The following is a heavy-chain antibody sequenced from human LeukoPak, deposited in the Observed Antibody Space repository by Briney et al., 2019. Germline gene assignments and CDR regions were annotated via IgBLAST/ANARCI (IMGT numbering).Heavy chain of an antibody. CDR2: IYYGGST. V-gene: IGHV4-59*01. Sequence: SETLSLTCTVSGVSISSYYWSWIRQPPGKGLEWIGYIYYGGSTTYNPSLKGGVTILVDTSKNRFSLKLTCVTAADTSVYFCAKFRRQSHGSGSYYTVNDYFDYWGQGTLVTVSS. D-gene: IGHD3-10*01. CDR3: AKFRRQSHGSGSYYTVNDYFDY. CDR1: GVSISSYY. J-gene: IGHJ4*02.